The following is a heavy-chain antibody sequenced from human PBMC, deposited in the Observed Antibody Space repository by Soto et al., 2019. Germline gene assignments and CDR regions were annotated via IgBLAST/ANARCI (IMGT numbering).Heavy chain of an antibody. D-gene: IGHD3-16*02. V-gene: IGHV4-31*03. Sequence: TLSLTCTVSGGSISSGGYYWSWIRQQPGKGLEWIGYIYYSGSTYYNPSLKSRVTISVDTSKNQFSLKLSSVTAADTAVYYCARDLPYIWGSYRSNWFDPWGQGTLVTVPS. J-gene: IGHJ5*02. CDR2: IYYSGST. CDR1: GGSISSGGYY. CDR3: ARDLPYIWGSYRSNWFDP.